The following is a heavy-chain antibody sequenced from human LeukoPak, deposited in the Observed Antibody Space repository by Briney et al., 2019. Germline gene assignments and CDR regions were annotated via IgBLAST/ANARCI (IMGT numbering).Heavy chain of an antibody. D-gene: IGHD1-26*01. CDR2: INSDGSNT. CDR1: GFTFNNYW. Sequence: GGSLRLSCAASGFTFNNYWMHWVRQAPGKGLVWVSRINSDGSNTNYADSVKGRFTISRDNAKNTLYLQMNSLRAEDTAVYYCARDSLSGTYRLDYWGQGALVTVYS. CDR3: ARDSLSGTYRLDY. J-gene: IGHJ4*02. V-gene: IGHV3-74*01.